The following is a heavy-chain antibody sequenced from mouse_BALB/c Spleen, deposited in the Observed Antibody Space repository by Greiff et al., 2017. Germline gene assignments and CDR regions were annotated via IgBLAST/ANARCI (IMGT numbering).Heavy chain of an antibody. CDR2: IWAGGST. J-gene: IGHJ1*01. CDR1: GFSLTSYG. Sequence: VQLMESGPGLVAPSQSLSITCTVSGFSLTSYGVHWVRQPPGKGLEWLGVIWAGGSTNYNSALMSRLSISKDNSKSQVFLKMNSLQTDDTAMYYCARDPYRYDWYFDVWGAGTTVTVSS. V-gene: IGHV2-9*02. D-gene: IGHD2-14*01. CDR3: ARDPYRYDWYFDV.